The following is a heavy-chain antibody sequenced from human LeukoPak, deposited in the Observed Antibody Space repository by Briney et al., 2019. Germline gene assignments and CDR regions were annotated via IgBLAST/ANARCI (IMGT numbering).Heavy chain of an antibody. Sequence: GGSLRLSCAASGFTFSSYSMNWVRQAPGKGLEWVSYISSSSRTIYYADSVKGRFTISRDNAKNSLYLQMNSLRAEDTAVYYCATGDTAMFDYWGQGTLVTVSS. V-gene: IGHV3-48*01. CDR3: ATGDTAMFDY. CDR1: GFTFSSYS. D-gene: IGHD5-18*01. J-gene: IGHJ4*02. CDR2: ISSSSRTI.